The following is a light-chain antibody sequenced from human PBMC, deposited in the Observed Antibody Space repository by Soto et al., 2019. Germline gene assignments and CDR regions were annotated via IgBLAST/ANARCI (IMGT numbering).Light chain of an antibody. CDR3: QQYNSYSPGFT. V-gene: IGKV1-5*01. CDR1: QSISSW. CDR2: DAS. Sequence: DIQMTQSPSTLSASVGDRVTITCRASQSISSWLAWYQQKPGKAPKLLIYDASSLESGVPSRFSGSGSGTEFPLTISSLQPDDFATYYCQQYNSYSPGFTFGPGTKVDIK. J-gene: IGKJ3*01.